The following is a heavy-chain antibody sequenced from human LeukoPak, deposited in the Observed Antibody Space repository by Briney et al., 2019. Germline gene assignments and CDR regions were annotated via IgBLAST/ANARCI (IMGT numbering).Heavy chain of an antibody. D-gene: IGHD2-21*01. CDR1: GASISTYY. J-gene: IGHJ2*01. V-gene: IGHV4-4*07. Sequence: KPSETLSLTCTVSGASISTYYWSWLQQPAGKGLEWIGRMYNTGSTNYNPSLKSRVTMSVDTSKNQLSLRLSSVTAADTAVYYCARDNGGDYWYSDIWGRGTLVTVSS. CDR3: ARDNGGDYWYSDI. CDR2: MYNTGST.